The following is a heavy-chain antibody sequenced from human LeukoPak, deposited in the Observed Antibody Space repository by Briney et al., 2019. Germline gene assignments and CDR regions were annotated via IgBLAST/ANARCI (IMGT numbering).Heavy chain of an antibody. J-gene: IGHJ4*02. V-gene: IGHV4-34*01. CDR1: GGSFSGYY. Sequence: PSETLSLTCAVYGGSFSGYYWSWIRQPPGKGLEWIGEINHSGSTNYNPSLKSRVTISVDTSKNQFSLKLSSVTAADTAVYYCARGRRASSSSWYLNYWGQGTLVSVSS. CDR3: ARGRRASSSSWYLNY. D-gene: IGHD6-13*01. CDR2: INHSGST.